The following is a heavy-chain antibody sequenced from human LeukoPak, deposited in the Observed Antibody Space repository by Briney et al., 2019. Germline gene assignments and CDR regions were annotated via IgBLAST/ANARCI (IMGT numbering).Heavy chain of an antibody. CDR2: MSGSGGST. D-gene: IGHD3-3*01. V-gene: IGHV3-23*01. Sequence: GGSLRLSCAASGFTFSSYAMSWVRQAPGKGLEWVSGMSGSGGSTYYADSVKGRFTISRDNSKNTLYLQMNSLRAEDTAVYYCAKPRSGFLYFDYWGQGTLVTVSS. CDR3: AKPRSGFLYFDY. CDR1: GFTFSSYA. J-gene: IGHJ4*02.